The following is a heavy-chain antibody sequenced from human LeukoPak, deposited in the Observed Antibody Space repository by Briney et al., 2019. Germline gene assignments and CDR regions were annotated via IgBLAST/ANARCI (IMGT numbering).Heavy chain of an antibody. Sequence: ASVKVSCKASGGTFSNYAISWVRQAPGQGLEWMGGIIPIFGTANYAQKFQGRVTITADESTSTAYMELSSLRSEDTAVYYCARASYANYYGSGSYYNQSLYYYMDVWGKGTTVIVSS. CDR3: ARASYANYYGSGSYYNQSLYYYMDV. D-gene: IGHD3-10*01. CDR2: IIPIFGTA. CDR1: GGTFSNYA. V-gene: IGHV1-69*01. J-gene: IGHJ6*03.